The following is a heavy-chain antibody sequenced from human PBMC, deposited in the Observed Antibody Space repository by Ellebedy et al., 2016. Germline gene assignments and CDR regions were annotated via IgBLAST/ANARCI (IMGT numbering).Heavy chain of an antibody. V-gene: IGHV3-72*01. Sequence: GESLKISCAASGFTFSDHYMNWVRQAPGKGLEWITFIRSKAYGGTTEFAASVKGRFTMSRDDSKNSLYLQMNSLKTEDTAVYYCTREVRRAWFDRWGQGTVVTVSS. J-gene: IGHJ5*02. D-gene: IGHD2-2*01. CDR3: TREVRRAWFDR. CDR1: GFTFSDHY. CDR2: IRSKAYGGTT.